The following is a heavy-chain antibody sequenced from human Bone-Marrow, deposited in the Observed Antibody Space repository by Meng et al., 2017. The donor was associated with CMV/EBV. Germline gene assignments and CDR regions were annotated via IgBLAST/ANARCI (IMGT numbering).Heavy chain of an antibody. CDR2: VYYSGST. CDR3: ARDGYCSGGSCYRYYGKDV. J-gene: IGHJ6*02. D-gene: IGHD2-15*01. V-gene: IGHV4-59*02. CDR1: GGSVTTNHY. Sequence: SETLSLTCTVSGGSVTTNHYWSWIRQTPGKGLEWIGYVYYSGSTNYNPSLKSRVIISVDMSKNEFSLKLTFVTAADTAVYYCARDGYCSGGSCYRYYGKDVWGQGTTVTVSS.